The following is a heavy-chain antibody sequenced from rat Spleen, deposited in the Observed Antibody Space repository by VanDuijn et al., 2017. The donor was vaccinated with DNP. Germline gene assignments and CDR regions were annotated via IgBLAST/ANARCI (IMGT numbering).Heavy chain of an antibody. V-gene: IGHV5-29*01. CDR3: ARDDYGSYVAMDP. Sequence: EVQLVETGGGLVQPGRSLKLSCAASGFTFNNYGMAWVRQAPTKGLEWVAYISYDGGSTYYGDSVKGRFTISRDNAKSTLYLQMDSLRSEDTATYYCARDDYGSYVAMDPWVQGTSVTVSS. CDR2: ISYDGGST. D-gene: IGHD1-3*01. CDR1: GFTFNNYG. J-gene: IGHJ4*01.